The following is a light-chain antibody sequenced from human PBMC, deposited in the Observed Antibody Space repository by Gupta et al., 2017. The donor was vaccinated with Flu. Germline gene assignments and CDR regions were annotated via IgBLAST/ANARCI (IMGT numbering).Light chain of an antibody. J-gene: IGKJ1*01. CDR3: QQKDIPPWS. V-gene: IGKV1-39*01. Sequence: PSSLWAAVGDRATITWRARQNDYEDLKWYQQKPGQYPTHLIYHASTRDRGVPSRFSGSGCGTNVSLSSSSRQPEDVAAYYCQQKDIPPWSLGQGTQV. CDR2: HAS. CDR1: QNDYED.